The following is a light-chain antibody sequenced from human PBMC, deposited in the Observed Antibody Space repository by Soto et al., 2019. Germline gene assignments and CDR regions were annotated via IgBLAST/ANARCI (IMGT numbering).Light chain of an antibody. V-gene: IGKV1-12*01. CDR3: QQANSFPLT. J-gene: IGKJ4*01. CDR2: DAS. Sequence: DIQMTQSPSSVSASVGDRVTITCRASQGIGNWLAWYQQKPGKAPNLLIYDASSLQSDVPSRFSGSGSGTDFTLTISRLQPEDFATYYCQQANSFPLTFGGGTMVAI. CDR1: QGIGNW.